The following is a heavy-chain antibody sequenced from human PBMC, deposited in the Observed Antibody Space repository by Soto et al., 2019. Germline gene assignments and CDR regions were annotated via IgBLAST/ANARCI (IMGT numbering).Heavy chain of an antibody. J-gene: IGHJ4*02. Sequence: GGSLRLSCAASGITFSDYYMSWVCKAPGKGLEWVSYFTGRGGSIYYADSVKGRFTISRDNAKNSLYLQMNSLRTDDTAVYFCARDSSGSDYWGQGTLVTVSS. CDR3: ARDSSGSDY. V-gene: IGHV3-11*01. CDR1: GITFSDYY. D-gene: IGHD6-19*01. CDR2: FTGRGGSI.